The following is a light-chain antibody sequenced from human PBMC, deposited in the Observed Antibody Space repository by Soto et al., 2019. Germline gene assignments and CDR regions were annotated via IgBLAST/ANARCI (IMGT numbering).Light chain of an antibody. CDR1: ALPKQY. CDR2: KDS. V-gene: IGLV3-25*03. CDR3: QSADSSGTYGDVV. Sequence: SYELTQPPSVSASPGQTARITCSGDALPKQYAYWYQQKPGQAPVLVIYKDSERPSGIPERFSGSSSGTTVTLTISGVQAEDEADYYCQSADSSGTYGDVVFGGGTKLTVL. J-gene: IGLJ2*01.